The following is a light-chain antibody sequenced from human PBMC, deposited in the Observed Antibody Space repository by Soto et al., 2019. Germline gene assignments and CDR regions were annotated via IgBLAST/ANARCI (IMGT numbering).Light chain of an antibody. J-gene: IGLJ1*01. CDR1: NIGSKT. CDR3: QVRDVSTVHYV. CDR2: DDS. Sequence: SYDLTQPPSMSVAPGQTARITCGGNNIGSKTVHWYQQKAGQAPVLVVYDDSDRPSGIPERFSGSNSGNTATLTISRVEAGDEADYYCQVRDVSTVHYVFGTGTKVTVL. V-gene: IGLV3-21*02.